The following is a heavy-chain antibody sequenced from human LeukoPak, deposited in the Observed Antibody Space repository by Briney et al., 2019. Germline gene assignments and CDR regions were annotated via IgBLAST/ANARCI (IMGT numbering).Heavy chain of an antibody. CDR2: ISSTDAGT. CDR3: AKAPVTSCRGAYCYPFDY. D-gene: IGHD2-21*01. V-gene: IGHV3-23*01. CDR1: GFTFSSYA. J-gene: IGHJ4*02. Sequence: PGGSLRLSCAASGFTFSSYAMSWVRQAPGKGLEWVSAISSTDAGTYHADSVGGRFTISRDSSKNTLYLQMNSLRAEDAAVYYCAKAPVTSCRGAYCYPFDYWGQGTLVTVSS.